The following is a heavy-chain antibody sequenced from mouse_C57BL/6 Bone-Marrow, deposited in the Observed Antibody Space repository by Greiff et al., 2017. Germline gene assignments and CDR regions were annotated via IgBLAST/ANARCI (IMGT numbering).Heavy chain of an antibody. J-gene: IGHJ3*01. CDR1: GYTFTDYY. D-gene: IGHD1-1*01. Sequence: EVQLQQSGPELVKPGASVKISCKASGYTFTDYYMNWVKQSHGKSLEWIGDINPNNGGTSYNQKFKGKATLTVDKSSSTAYMELRSLTSEDSAVYYCARCYYDAWFAYWGQGTLVTVSA. CDR2: INPNNGGT. CDR3: ARCYYDAWFAY. V-gene: IGHV1-26*01.